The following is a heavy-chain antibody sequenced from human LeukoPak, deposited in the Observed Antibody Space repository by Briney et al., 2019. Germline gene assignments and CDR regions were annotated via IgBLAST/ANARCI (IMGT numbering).Heavy chain of an antibody. D-gene: IGHD6-19*01. CDR2: IVVGSGNT. CDR1: GFTFTSSA. V-gene: IGHV1-58*02. Sequence: TSVKVSCKASGFTFTSSAMQWVRQARGQRLEWIGWIVVGSGNTNYAQKLQGRVTMTTDTSTSTAYMGLRSLRSDDTAVYYCARDRYSSGWYEDWGQGTLVTVSS. CDR3: ARDRYSSGWYED. J-gene: IGHJ4*02.